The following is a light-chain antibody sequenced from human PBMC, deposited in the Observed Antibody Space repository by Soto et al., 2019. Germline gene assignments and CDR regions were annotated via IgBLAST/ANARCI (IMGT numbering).Light chain of an antibody. CDR3: QQYNNWQIT. J-gene: IGKJ5*01. Sequence: ETVMTQSPGTLSSSLGERATLSCRASQSVSIHLAWYQQKPGQAPRLLIYDTSTRATGIPARFSGSGSGTEFTLTISSLQSEDFAVYYCQQYNNWQITFGQGTRLEIK. V-gene: IGKV3-15*01. CDR2: DTS. CDR1: QSVSIH.